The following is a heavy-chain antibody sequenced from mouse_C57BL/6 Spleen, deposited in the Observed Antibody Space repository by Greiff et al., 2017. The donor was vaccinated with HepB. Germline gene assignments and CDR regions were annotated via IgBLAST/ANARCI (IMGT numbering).Heavy chain of an antibody. J-gene: IGHJ1*03. Sequence: QVQLQQPGAELVKPGASVKMSCKASGYTFTSYWITWVKQRPGQGLEWIGDIYPGSGSTNYNEKFKSKATLTVDTSSSTAYMQLSSLTSEDSAVYCCARWDYYGSSYGYFDVWGTGTTVTGSS. D-gene: IGHD1-1*01. CDR1: GYTFTSYW. CDR2: IYPGSGST. V-gene: IGHV1-55*01. CDR3: ARWDYYGSSYGYFDV.